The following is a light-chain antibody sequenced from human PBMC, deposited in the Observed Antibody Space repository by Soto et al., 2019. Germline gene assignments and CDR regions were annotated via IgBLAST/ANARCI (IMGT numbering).Light chain of an antibody. Sequence: ENVLTQPPETPFLSPGETATLSCRASQSVNNYLAWYQQKPGQAPRLLIYDAFNRATGIPARFSGSGSGTDFTLTISGLEPADLRVYYCQQRHKTLITFGQGTRLEI. CDR1: QSVNNY. J-gene: IGKJ5*01. CDR2: DAF. V-gene: IGKV3-11*01. CDR3: QQRHKTLIT.